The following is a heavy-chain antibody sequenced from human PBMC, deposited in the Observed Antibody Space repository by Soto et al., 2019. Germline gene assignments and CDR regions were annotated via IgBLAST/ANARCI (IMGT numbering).Heavy chain of an antibody. CDR3: ARRDCFSSSCYFKY. CDR1: GYTFTSYY. V-gene: IGHV1-46*01. Sequence: QVSLVQSGAEVKKPGASVKVSCKASGYTFTSYYLHWVRQAPGQGLEWMGIINPSGATTTYAQNFQGRVAMTRDTSTSTVYRELSSLRSEDTAVYYCARRDCFSSSCYFKYWGQGTLVTVSS. D-gene: IGHD2-2*01. CDR2: INPSGATT. J-gene: IGHJ4*02.